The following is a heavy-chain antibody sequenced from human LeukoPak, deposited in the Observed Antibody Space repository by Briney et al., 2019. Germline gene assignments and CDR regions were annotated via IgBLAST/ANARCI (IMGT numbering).Heavy chain of an antibody. J-gene: IGHJ3*02. V-gene: IGHV4-39*07. CDR3: ASREGYCSSTSCYTGPTHAFDI. Sequence: SETLSLTCTVSGGSISSSSHYWGWIRQPPGKGLEWIGSIYYSGSTYYNTSLKSRVTISVDRSKSQFSLKLSSVTAADTAVYYWASREGYCSSTSCYTGPTHAFDIWGQGTMVTVSS. CDR1: GGSISSSSHY. CDR2: IYYSGST. D-gene: IGHD2-2*02.